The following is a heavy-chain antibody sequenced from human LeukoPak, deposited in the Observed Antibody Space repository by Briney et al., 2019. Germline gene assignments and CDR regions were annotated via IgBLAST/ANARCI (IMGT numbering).Heavy chain of an antibody. D-gene: IGHD2-2*02. CDR3: AKHRAIWDAFDV. Sequence: PGGSLRLSCAASGFTFSDYTMNWVRQAPGKGLEWVSSINSGSSYMYFADSVRGRLTISRDNAENSLYLQMNSPRAEDTAVYFCAKHRAIWDAFDVWGLGTLVTVSS. V-gene: IGHV3-21*04. J-gene: IGHJ3*01. CDR1: GFTFSDYT. CDR2: INSGSSYM.